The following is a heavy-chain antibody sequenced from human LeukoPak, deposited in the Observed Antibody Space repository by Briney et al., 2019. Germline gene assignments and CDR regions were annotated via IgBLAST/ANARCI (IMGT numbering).Heavy chain of an antibody. V-gene: IGHV1-69*01. CDR2: IIPIFGTA. D-gene: IGHD6-13*01. Sequence: SVKVSCKASGGTFSSYAISWLRQAPGQGLEWMGGIIPIFGTANYAQKFQGRVTITADESTSTAYMELSSLRSEDKAVYYCARVAAAGTPLGYWGQGTLVTVSS. CDR1: GGTFSSYA. J-gene: IGHJ4*02. CDR3: ARVAAAGTPLGY.